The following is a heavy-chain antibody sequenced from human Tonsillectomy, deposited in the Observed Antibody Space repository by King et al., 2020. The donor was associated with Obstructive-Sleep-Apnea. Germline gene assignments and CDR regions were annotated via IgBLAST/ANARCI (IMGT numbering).Heavy chain of an antibody. J-gene: IGHJ4*02. V-gene: IGHV4-38-2*02. CDR3: ARESTVGDWGY. CDR1: GYSISSGYY. Sequence: VQLQESGPGLVKPSETLSLTCTVSGYSISSGYYWGWIRQPPGKGLEWIGSIYHSGSTYYNPSLKSRVTISVDTSKNQFSLKLSAVTAADTAVYYCARESTVGDWGYWGQGTLVTVSS. CDR2: IYHSGST. D-gene: IGHD2-8*02.